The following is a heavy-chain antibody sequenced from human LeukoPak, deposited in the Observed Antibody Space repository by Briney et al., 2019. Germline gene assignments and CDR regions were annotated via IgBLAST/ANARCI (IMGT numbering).Heavy chain of an antibody. CDR2: ISGSGGST. Sequence: GGSLRLSCAASGFTFSSYAMSWARQAPGKGLEWVSAISGSGGSTYYADSVKGRFTISRDNSKNTLYLQMKSLRAEDTAVYYCAKDVGSGSYPFFDYWGQGTLVTVSS. CDR3: AKDVGSGSYPFFDY. J-gene: IGHJ4*02. V-gene: IGHV3-23*01. CDR1: GFTFSSYA. D-gene: IGHD1-26*01.